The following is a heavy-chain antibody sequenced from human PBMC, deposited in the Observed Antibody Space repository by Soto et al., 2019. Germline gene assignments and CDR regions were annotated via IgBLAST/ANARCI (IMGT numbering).Heavy chain of an antibody. Sequence: SEILSLTCTVSGGSISSYYWSWIRQPPGKGLEWIGYIYYSGSTNYNPSLKSRVTISVDTSKNQFSLKLSSVTAADTAVYYCASGPLWFGEPDYWGQGTLVTVSS. V-gene: IGHV4-59*01. J-gene: IGHJ4*02. CDR2: IYYSGST. CDR1: GGSISSYY. CDR3: ASGPLWFGEPDY. D-gene: IGHD3-10*01.